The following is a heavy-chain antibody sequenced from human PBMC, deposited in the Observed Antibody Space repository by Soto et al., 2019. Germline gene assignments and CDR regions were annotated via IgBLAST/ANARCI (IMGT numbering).Heavy chain of an antibody. Sequence: QAHLVQSGPEVKKPGASVKVSCKGSGYKFTSYGIAWMRQAPGQGLEWMGWISAPNGKTAYAQKFQGRVTVTRATSTSTAYLELRSLRSDDTALYYCARGRYGDYWGQGALVTVSS. J-gene: IGHJ4*02. CDR2: ISAPNGKT. V-gene: IGHV1-18*01. CDR3: ARGRYGDY. D-gene: IGHD4-17*01. CDR1: GYKFTSYG.